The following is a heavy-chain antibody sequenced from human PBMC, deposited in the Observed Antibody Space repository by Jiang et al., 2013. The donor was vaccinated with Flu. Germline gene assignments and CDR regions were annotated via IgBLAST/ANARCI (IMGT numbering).Heavy chain of an antibody. CDR2: IFHTGET. V-gene: IGHV4-4*02. J-gene: IGHJ4*02. D-gene: IGHD6-25*01. Sequence: EYGSGLVKPSGTLSLTCGVSGVSIDSNNWWCWLRQTPEKGPEWIGEIFHTGETNFNPSVRNRVSISFDRSSNHFSLELMSVTAADTAVYFCASNPNIGSVFDSWGRESWSPSPQ. CDR3: ASNPNIGSVFDS. CDR1: GVSIDSNNW.